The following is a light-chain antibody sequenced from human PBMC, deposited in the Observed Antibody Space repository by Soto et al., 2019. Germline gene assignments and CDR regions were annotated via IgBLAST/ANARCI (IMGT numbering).Light chain of an antibody. J-gene: IGLJ1*01. CDR3: SSYTRISTIYV. CDR1: NSDVGGYNY. CDR2: EVS. V-gene: IGLV2-14*01. Sequence: QSLLTQPASVSGSPGQSITISCTGTNSDVGGYNYVSWYQQHPGKAPELMIYEVSHRPSGVSNRFSGSKSDNTASLTISGLQAEDEADYYCSSYTRISTIYVVGNRTKVTV.